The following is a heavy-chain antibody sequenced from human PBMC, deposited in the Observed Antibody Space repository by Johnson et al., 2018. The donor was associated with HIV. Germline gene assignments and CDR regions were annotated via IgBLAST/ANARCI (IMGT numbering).Heavy chain of an antibody. CDR1: GFTFSSYA. CDR2: ISGSGGST. CDR3: AKGKPSIAAAGGYPFDI. J-gene: IGHJ3*02. D-gene: IGHD6-13*01. Sequence: EVQLVESGGGLVQPGGSLRLSCAASGFTFSSYAMSWVRQAPGKGLEWVSAISGSGGSTYYADSVKGRFTISRDNSKNTLYLQMNSPRAEDTAVYYCAKGKPSIAAAGGYPFDIWGQGTMVTVSS. V-gene: IGHV3-23*04.